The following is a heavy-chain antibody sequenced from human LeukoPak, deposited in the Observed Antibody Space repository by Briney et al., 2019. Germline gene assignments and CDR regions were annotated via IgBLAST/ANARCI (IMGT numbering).Heavy chain of an antibody. CDR3: ARGYCSGGSCYAFDY. J-gene: IGHJ4*02. CDR1: GGTFSSYA. D-gene: IGHD2-15*01. V-gene: IGHV1-69*04. CDR2: IIPILGIA. Sequence: SVKVSCKASGGTFSSYAISWVRQAPGQVLEWMGRIIPILGIANYAQKFQGRVTITADKSTSTAYMELSSLRSEDTAVYYCARGYCSGGSCYAFDYWGQGTLVTVSS.